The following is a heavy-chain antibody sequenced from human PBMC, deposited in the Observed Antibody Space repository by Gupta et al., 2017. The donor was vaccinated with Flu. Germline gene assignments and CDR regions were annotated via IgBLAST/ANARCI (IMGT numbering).Heavy chain of an antibody. D-gene: IGHD2-15*01. Sequence: QVQLQESGPGLVKPSETLSLTCTVSGGSISSYYWSWIRQPPGKGLEWIGYIYYSGSTNYNPSLKSRVTISVDTSKNQFSLKLSSVTAADTAVYYCARGGGYCSGGSCYGNWFDPWGQGTLVTVSS. CDR3: ARGGGYCSGGSCYGNWFDP. CDR2: IYYSGST. J-gene: IGHJ5*02. V-gene: IGHV4-59*01. CDR1: GGSISSYY.